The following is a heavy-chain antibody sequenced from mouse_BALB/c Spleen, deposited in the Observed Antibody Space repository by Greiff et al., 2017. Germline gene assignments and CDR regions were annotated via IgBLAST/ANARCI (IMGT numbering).Heavy chain of an antibody. Sequence: EVQGVESGGGLVKPGGSLKLSCAASGFTFSSYTMSWVRQTPEKRLEWVATISSGGSYTYYPDSVKGRFTISRDNAKNTLYLQMSSLKSEDTAMYYCTRDYDYDLPWFAYWGQGTLVTVSA. J-gene: IGHJ3*01. V-gene: IGHV5-6-4*01. CDR1: GFTFSSYT. CDR2: ISSGGSYT. D-gene: IGHD2-4*01. CDR3: TRDYDYDLPWFAY.